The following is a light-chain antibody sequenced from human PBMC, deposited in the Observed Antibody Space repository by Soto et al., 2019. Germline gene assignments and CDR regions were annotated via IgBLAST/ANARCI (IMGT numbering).Light chain of an antibody. CDR2: DNN. V-gene: IGLV1-51*01. J-gene: IGLJ1*01. CDR3: GTWDSSLSVNYV. CDR1: SSNIGNNY. Sequence: QSVLTQPPSVSAAPGQKVTISCSGSSSNIGNNYVSWYQQLPGTAAKLLIYDNNKRPSGIPDRFSGSKSGTSATLGITGLQTGDEADYYCGTWDSSLSVNYVFGTGTKLTVL.